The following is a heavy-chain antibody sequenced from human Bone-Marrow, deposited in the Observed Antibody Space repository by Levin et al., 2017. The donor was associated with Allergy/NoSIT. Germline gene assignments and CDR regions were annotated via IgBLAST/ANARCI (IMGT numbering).Heavy chain of an antibody. CDR1: GFTVSNNY. CDR3: ARKSDQLLYAMRDA. J-gene: IGHJ6*02. V-gene: IGHV3-53*01. D-gene: IGHD2-2*02. Sequence: GGSLRLSCAASGFTVSNNYMSWVRQAPGKGLEWVSFIYSGGGTYYADSVKGRFTISRDNSKNTLYLQMNSLRADDTAVYYCARKSDQLLYAMRDAWGQGTTVIVSS. CDR2: IYSGGGT.